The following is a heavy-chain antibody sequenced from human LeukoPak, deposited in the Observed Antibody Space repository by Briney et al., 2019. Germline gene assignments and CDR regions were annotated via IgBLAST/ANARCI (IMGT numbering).Heavy chain of an antibody. CDR3: ARALYYFDS. CDR2: ITSTSSYT. J-gene: IGHJ4*02. V-gene: IGHV3-11*06. Sequence: GGSLRLSCAASGFTFSDYYMSWIRQAPGKGLEWLSYITSTSSYTNYADSVKGRFTISRDNAKKLVYLQMNSLRVEDTAVYYCARALYYFDSWGQGALVIVSS. CDR1: GFTFSDYY.